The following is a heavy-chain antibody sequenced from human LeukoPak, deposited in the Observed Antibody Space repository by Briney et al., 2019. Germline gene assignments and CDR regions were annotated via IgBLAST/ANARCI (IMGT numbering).Heavy chain of an antibody. J-gene: IGHJ3*02. CDR2: IRPNSGGT. Sequence: ASVKVSCKASGYTFGAYYMYWVRQAPGQGLEWMGWIRPNSGGTNYTRKFQGRVTMTRDTSINTAYMELSRLTSDDTAVYFCATWGLHFDIWGQGTMVIVAS. CDR1: GYTFGAYY. CDR3: ATWGLHFDI. D-gene: IGHD3-16*01. V-gene: IGHV1-2*02.